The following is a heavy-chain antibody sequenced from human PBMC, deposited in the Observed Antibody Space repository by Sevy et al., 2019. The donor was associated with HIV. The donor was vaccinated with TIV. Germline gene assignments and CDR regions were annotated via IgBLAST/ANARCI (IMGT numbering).Heavy chain of an antibody. CDR3: TTDPEYGDYKGGFDY. V-gene: IGHV3-15*01. CDR1: GFTFTNAW. J-gene: IGHJ4*02. Sequence: GGSLRLSCAVSGFTFTNAWMGWVRQAPGKGLEWVGRIRSNTDGGTTDYAAPLKGRFTISRDDSKNTLYLQMNILKSADTAVYYCTTDPEYGDYKGGFDYWGQGTPVTVSS. D-gene: IGHD4-17*01. CDR2: IRSNTDGGTT.